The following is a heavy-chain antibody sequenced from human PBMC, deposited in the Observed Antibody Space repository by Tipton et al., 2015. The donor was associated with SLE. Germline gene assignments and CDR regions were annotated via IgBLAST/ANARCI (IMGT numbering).Heavy chain of an antibody. CDR2: IYTGGST. D-gene: IGHD6-19*01. J-gene: IGHJ4*02. CDR3: ARDHKVAGYYFDY. V-gene: IGHV4-4*07. CDR1: GGSISSYY. Sequence: LRLSCTVSGGSISSYYWSWIRQPAGKGLEWIGRIYTGGSTNYNPSLKSRVTMSVDTSKNQFSLKLSSVTAADTAVYYCARDHKVAGYYFDYWGQGTLVTVSS.